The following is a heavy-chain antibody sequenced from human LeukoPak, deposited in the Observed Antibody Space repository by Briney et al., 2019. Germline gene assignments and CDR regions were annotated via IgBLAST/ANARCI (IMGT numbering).Heavy chain of an antibody. J-gene: IGHJ6*02. CDR1: GFTFGDYA. CDR3: TRDGPAVDYGDLYYYYGMDV. D-gene: IGHD4-17*01. CDR2: IRSKAYGGTT. V-gene: IGHV3-49*03. Sequence: GGSLRLSCTASGFTFGDYAMSWFRQAPGKGLEWVGFIRSKAYGGTTEYAASVKGRFTISRDDSKSIAYLQMNSLKTEDTAVYYCTRDGPAVDYGDLYYYYGMDVWGQGTTVTVSS.